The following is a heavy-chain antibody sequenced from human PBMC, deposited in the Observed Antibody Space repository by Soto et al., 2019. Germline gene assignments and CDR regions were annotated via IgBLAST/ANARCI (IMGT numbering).Heavy chain of an antibody. V-gene: IGHV3-23*01. J-gene: IGHJ4*02. CDR1: GFTFSSYA. CDR2: ISGSGGST. CDR3: AKGKNPFGVVIKPCFDY. D-gene: IGHD3-3*01. Sequence: GGSLRLSCAASGFTFSSYAMSWVRQAPGKGLEWVSAISGSGGSTYYADSVKGRFTISRDNSKNTLYLQMNSLRAEDTAVYYCAKGKNPFGVVIKPCFDYWGQGTLVTVSS.